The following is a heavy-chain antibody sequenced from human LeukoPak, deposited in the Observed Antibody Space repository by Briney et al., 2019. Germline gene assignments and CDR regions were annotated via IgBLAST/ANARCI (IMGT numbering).Heavy chain of an antibody. J-gene: IGHJ5*02. V-gene: IGHV3-74*01. D-gene: IGHD4-17*01. Sequence: PGGSLRLSCAASGFTFSSSWMNWVRQAPGTGLVWVARINPDGSRTSYADSVQGRFTISRDNAKNTLDLHMNSLRAEDTAVYYCARGTDYGDYFGWFDPWGQGTLVTVSS. CDR1: GFTFSSSW. CDR3: ARGTDYGDYFGWFDP. CDR2: INPDGSRT.